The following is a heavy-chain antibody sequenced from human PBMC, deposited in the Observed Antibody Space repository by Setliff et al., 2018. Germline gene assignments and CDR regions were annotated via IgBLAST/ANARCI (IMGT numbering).Heavy chain of an antibody. D-gene: IGHD1-26*01. CDR1: GGSISNYY. CDR2: IYTSGST. CDR3: ARKGISALSGAFDM. J-gene: IGHJ3*02. V-gene: IGHV4-4*07. Sequence: PSETLSLTCTVSGGSISNYYWSWIRQPAGKGLEWIGRIYTSGSTNYNPSLKSRVTMSIDTSKNQFSLKLSSVTAADTAVYYCARKGISALSGAFDMWGQGTMVTVSS.